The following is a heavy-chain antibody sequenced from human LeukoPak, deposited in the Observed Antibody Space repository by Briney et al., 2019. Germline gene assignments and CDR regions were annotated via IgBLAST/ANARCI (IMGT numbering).Heavy chain of an antibody. CDR2: IYTSGST. CDR1: GGSISSGSYY. D-gene: IGHD3-16*02. CDR3: ARHLSIPAYDYVWGSYRYSVCYFDY. J-gene: IGHJ4*02. Sequence: TSETLSLTCTVSGGSISSGSYYCSWTRQPAGKGLEWIGRIYTSGSTNYNPSLKSRVTISVDTSKNQFSLKLSSVTAADTAVYYCARHLSIPAYDYVWGSYRYSVCYFDYWGQGTLVTVSS. V-gene: IGHV4-61*02.